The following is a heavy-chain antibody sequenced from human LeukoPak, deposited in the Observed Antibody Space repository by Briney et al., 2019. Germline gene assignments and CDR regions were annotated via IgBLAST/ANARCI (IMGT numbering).Heavy chain of an antibody. CDR1: GFAFSGSA. J-gene: IGHJ6*03. CDR2: IRSKANSYAP. D-gene: IGHD6-6*01. V-gene: IGHV3-73*01. CDR3: TRPYDDKGSSYPYYYYYYYMDV. Sequence: GGALRLSCTASGFAFSGSAIHWVRQASGKGLEWVGRIRSKANSYAPAYAASVKGRFTISRDDSKNTAYLQMNSLKTQDTAVYYCTRPYDDKGSSYPYYYYYYYMDVWGKGTTVTVSS.